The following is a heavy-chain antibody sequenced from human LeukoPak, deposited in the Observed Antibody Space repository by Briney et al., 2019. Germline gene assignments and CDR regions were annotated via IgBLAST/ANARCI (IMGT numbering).Heavy chain of an antibody. CDR3: AREFVRGSSDK. D-gene: IGHD2-2*01. CDR1: GGSLSDYC. Sequence: SEALSLTGTVSGGSLSDYCWLWVRQPPGKAPGWMGRAHTGGTINPSGTTNYNPALMSRVTMSIDTSKNQFSLKLNSVTAADTAVYYCAREFVRGSSDKWGQGTLVTVSS. V-gene: IGHV4-4*07. J-gene: IGHJ4*02. CDR2: INPSGTT.